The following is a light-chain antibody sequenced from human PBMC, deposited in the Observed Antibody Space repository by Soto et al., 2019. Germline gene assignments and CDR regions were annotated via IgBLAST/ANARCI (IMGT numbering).Light chain of an antibody. CDR1: QSINSE. CDR2: VAS. V-gene: IGKV3-15*01. J-gene: IGKJ2*01. Sequence: EIVMTQSPATLSLSPGERAALSCRASQSINSELAWYQQKPGQPPRLLIYVASTRATGVPARFTGSESGSEFTLTISGLQSEDFAVYYCQPGHNWPVTFGQGTRLEI. CDR3: QPGHNWPVT.